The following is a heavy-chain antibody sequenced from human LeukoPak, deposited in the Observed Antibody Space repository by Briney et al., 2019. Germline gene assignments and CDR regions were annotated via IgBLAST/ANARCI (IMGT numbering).Heavy chain of an antibody. CDR3: AELGITMIGGV. V-gene: IGHV3-7*01. D-gene: IGHD3-10*02. CDR2: IKQGESEK. Sequence: PGGSLRLSCAASGFTFSSYWMSWVRQAPGKGLEWVANIKQGESEKYYVDSVKGRFTISRDNAKNSLYLQMNSLRAEDTAVYYCAELGITMIGGVWGKGTTVTISS. J-gene: IGHJ6*04. CDR1: GFTFSSYW.